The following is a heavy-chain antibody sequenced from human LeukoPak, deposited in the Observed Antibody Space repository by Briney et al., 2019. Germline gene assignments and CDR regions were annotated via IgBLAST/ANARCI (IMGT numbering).Heavy chain of an antibody. CDR3: ARHSSVVRGWFDP. CDR2: IYASGST. CDR1: GGSISSYY. D-gene: IGHD2-15*01. V-gene: IGHV4-4*09. Sequence: PSETLSLTCTISGGSISSYYWSWIRQPPGKGLEWVGYIYASGSTNYNASLKSRVTISVDTSKNQFSLKVISVTAADTGVYYCARHSSVVRGWFDPWGQGTLVIVSS. J-gene: IGHJ5*02.